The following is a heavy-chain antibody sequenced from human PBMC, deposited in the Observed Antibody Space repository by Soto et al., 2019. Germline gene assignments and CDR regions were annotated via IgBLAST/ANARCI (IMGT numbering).Heavy chain of an antibody. Sequence: GESLKISCKGSGYSFTSYWIGWVRQMPGKGLEWMGIIYPGGSDTRYSPSFQGQVTISADKSISTAYLQWSSLKASDTAMYYCARLTYYYDSSGKNYGMDVWGQGTTVTVSS. V-gene: IGHV5-51*01. D-gene: IGHD3-22*01. J-gene: IGHJ6*02. CDR2: IYPGGSDT. CDR3: ARLTYYYDSSGKNYGMDV. CDR1: GYSFTSYW.